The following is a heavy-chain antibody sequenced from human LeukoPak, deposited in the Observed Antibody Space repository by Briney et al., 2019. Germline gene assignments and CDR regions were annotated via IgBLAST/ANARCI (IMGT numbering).Heavy chain of an antibody. CDR1: GFTFSSYA. Sequence: GGSLRLSCAASGFTFSSYAIHWVRQAPGKGLEWVAVISFDGTDAFYADSVKGRFTISRDNSKNTLYLQMNSLRAEDTAVYYCARGMKYSTGWYYMDVWGKGTTVTISS. CDR3: ARGMKYSTGWYYMDV. D-gene: IGHD6-19*01. CDR2: ISFDGTDA. V-gene: IGHV3-30*14. J-gene: IGHJ6*03.